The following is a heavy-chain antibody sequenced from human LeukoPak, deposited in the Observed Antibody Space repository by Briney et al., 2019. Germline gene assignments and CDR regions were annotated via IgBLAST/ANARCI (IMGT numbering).Heavy chain of an antibody. V-gene: IGHV3-21*01. CDR3: ARDLTGTYYDFWSGSDY. Sequence: PGGSLRLSCAASGFTFSSYSMNWVRQAPGKGLEWVSSLSSSSTYIYYADSVKGRFTISRDNAKNSLYLQMNSLRAEDTAVYYCARDLTGTYYDFWSGSDYWGQGTLVTVSS. CDR1: GFTFSSYS. CDR2: LSSSSTYI. J-gene: IGHJ4*02. D-gene: IGHD3-3*01.